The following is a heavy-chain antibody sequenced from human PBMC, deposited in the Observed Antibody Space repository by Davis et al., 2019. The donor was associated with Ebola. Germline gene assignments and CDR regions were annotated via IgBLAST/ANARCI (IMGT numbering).Heavy chain of an antibody. CDR1: GFSLSTSGVG. D-gene: IGHD3-10*01. Sequence: SGPTLVKPTQTLTLTCTFSGFSLSTSGVGVGWIRQPPGKALEWLALIYWDDDKRYSPSLKSRLTITKDTSKNQVVLTMTNMDPVDTATYYCAHIPRVLLWFGEQQVGYYFDYWGQGTLVTVSS. CDR2: IYWDDDK. J-gene: IGHJ4*02. CDR3: AHIPRVLLWFGEQQVGYYFDY. V-gene: IGHV2-5*02.